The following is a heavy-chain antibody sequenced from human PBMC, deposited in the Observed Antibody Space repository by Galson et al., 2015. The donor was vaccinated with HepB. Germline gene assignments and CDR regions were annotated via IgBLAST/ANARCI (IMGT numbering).Heavy chain of an antibody. CDR2: IKTDGSST. CDR3: ARELIGGSQTDPFEK. CDR1: GFTFSDYW. V-gene: IGHV3-74*01. J-gene: IGHJ3*02. D-gene: IGHD3-10*01. Sequence: SLRLSCAASGFTFSDYWMHWVRQVPGKGLVWVSRIKTDGSSTTYADSVKGRFTISRDNAKNTLYLQMNSLRAEDTAVFYCARELIGGSQTDPFEKWGQGTMVTVSS.